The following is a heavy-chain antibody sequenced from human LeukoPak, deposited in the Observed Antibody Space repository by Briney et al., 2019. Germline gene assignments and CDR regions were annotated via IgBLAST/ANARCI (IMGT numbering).Heavy chain of an antibody. CDR2: IYYSGST. Sequence: SETLSLTCTVSGDSVSSSNYYWAWIRQPPGKGLEWIGNIYYSGSTYYNPSLKSRLTIFVDTSKSQFSLKLTPVTAADTAVYYCARLNKPGWFDPWGQGTLVTVSS. CDR3: ARLNKPGWFDP. CDR1: GDSVSSSNYY. J-gene: IGHJ5*02. D-gene: IGHD1-14*01. V-gene: IGHV4-39*01.